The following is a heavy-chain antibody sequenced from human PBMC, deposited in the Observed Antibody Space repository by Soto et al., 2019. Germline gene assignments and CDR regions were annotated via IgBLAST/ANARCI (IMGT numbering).Heavy chain of an antibody. J-gene: IGHJ6*03. D-gene: IGHD2-2*01. CDR2: IYYSGST. Sequence: SETLSLTCTVSGGSISSYYWSWIRQPPGKGLEWIGYIYYSGSTNYNPSLKRRVTISVDTSKNQFSLKLSSLTAADTAVYYYASRNIVVAPAAMYYYYYIDLWGKGTTVTVSS. CDR1: GGSISSYY. V-gene: IGHV4-59*08. CDR3: ASRNIVVAPAAMYYYYYIDL.